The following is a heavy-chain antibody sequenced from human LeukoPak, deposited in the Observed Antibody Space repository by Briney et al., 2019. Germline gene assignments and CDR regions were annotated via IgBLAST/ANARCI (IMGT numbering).Heavy chain of an antibody. D-gene: IGHD3-10*01. CDR2: IRSKAYGGTT. Sequence: GGSLRLSCTASGFTFGDYAMSWVRQAPGKGLEWVGFIRSKAYGGTTEYAASVKGRFTISRDDSKSIAYLQMNSLKTEDTAVYYCTREGGITMVRGVIRTFYYYYYMDVWGKGTTVTISS. CDR3: TREGGITMVRGVIRTFYYYYYMDV. V-gene: IGHV3-49*04. CDR1: GFTFGDYA. J-gene: IGHJ6*03.